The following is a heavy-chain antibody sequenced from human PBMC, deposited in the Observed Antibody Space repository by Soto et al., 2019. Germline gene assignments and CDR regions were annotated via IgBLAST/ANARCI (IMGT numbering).Heavy chain of an antibody. V-gene: IGHV3-23*01. J-gene: IGHJ3*02. CDR1: GFTFSSYA. Sequence: LSLTCAASGFTFSSYAMSWVRQAPGKGLEWVSAISGSGGSTYYADSVKGRFTISRDNSKNTLYLQMNSMRAEDTAVYYCAKDKSTITIFGVVINDAFDIWGQGTMVTVSS. D-gene: IGHD3-3*01. CDR3: AKDKSTITIFGVVINDAFDI. CDR2: ISGSGGST.